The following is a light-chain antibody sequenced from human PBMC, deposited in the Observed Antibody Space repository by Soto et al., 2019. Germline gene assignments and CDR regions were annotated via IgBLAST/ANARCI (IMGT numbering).Light chain of an antibody. CDR1: QAINSD. CDR2: AAS. CDR3: QQLNSYPRT. J-gene: IGKJ1*01. Sequence: DIPLTQSPSVLSASVGDRVTITCRASQAINSDLAWYQQKPGKVPKLLIYAASTLHSGVPSRFSGSGSGTEFTLTISSVQPEDFATYYCQQLNSYPRTFGQGTKVEIK. V-gene: IGKV1-9*01.